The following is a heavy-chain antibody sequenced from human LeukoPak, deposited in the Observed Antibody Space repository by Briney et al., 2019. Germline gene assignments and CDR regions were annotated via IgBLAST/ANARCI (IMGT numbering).Heavy chain of an antibody. Sequence: AGGSLRLSCVASGFMFDDYAMHWVRQAPGKGLEWVSLIGGDGDNKYYSDSVKGRFTISRANSKNSLYLQMNSLRTEDTALYYCVTSRWGSYRWDRFPFDYWGQGTLVTVSS. CDR1: GFMFDDYA. CDR3: VTSRWGSYRWDRFPFDY. J-gene: IGHJ4*02. CDR2: IGGDGDNK. D-gene: IGHD3-16*02. V-gene: IGHV3-43*02.